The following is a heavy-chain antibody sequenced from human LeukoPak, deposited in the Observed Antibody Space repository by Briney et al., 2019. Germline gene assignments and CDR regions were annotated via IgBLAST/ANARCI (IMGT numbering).Heavy chain of an antibody. CDR2: ISVSGRST. V-gene: IGHV3-23*01. J-gene: IGHJ3*02. CDR1: EFSVGSNY. Sequence: GGSLRLSCAASEFSVGSNYMTWVRQAPGKGLEWVSVISVSGRSTYYADSVKGRFTISRDSSKSTLYLQMNSLRAEDTAIYYCAKNHDSNTYHTDDAFDIWGQGTMVTVSS. D-gene: IGHD2/OR15-2a*01. CDR3: AKNHDSNTYHTDDAFDI.